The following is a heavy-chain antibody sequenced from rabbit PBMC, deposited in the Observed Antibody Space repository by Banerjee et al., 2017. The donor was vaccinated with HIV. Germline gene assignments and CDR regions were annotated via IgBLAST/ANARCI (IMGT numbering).Heavy chain of an antibody. J-gene: IGHJ6*01. CDR2: IYPDYGST. CDR3: ARVASSGGYRYYGMDL. Sequence: QEQLVESGGGLVTLGGSLKLSCKASGIDFSSYGISWVRQAPGKGLEWIAYIYPDYGSTDYASWVNGRFTISLDNAQNTVFLQMTSLTAADTATYFCARVASSGGYRYYGMDLRGPGTLVTDS. V-gene: IGHV1S47*01. CDR1: GIDFSSYG. D-gene: IGHD1-1*01.